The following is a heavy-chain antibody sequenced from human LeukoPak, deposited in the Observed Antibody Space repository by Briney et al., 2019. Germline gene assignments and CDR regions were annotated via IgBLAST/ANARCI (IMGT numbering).Heavy chain of an antibody. Sequence: GGSLRLSCAASGFTFSSYGMHWVRQAPGKGLEWVAFIRYDGSNKYYADSVKGRFTISRDNAKNSLYLQMDSLRAEDTAVYYCASLKMVRGVNDAFDIWGQGTMVTVSS. CDR3: ASLKMVRGVNDAFDI. CDR1: GFTFSSYG. J-gene: IGHJ3*02. D-gene: IGHD3-10*01. V-gene: IGHV3-30*02. CDR2: IRYDGSNK.